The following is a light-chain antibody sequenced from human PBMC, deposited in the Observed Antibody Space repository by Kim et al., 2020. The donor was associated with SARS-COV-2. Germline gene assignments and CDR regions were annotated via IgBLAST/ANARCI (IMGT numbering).Light chain of an antibody. Sequence: GKTARITCGGNNIGSQSVRWYQQKPGQAPVLVIYYDSDRPSGIAERFSGSNSGNTATLTVRRVEAGDESDYYCQVWDSSSDLPHVVFGGGTQLTVL. CDR2: YDS. CDR3: QVWDSSSDLPHVV. J-gene: IGLJ2*01. CDR1: NIGSQS. V-gene: IGLV3-21*04.